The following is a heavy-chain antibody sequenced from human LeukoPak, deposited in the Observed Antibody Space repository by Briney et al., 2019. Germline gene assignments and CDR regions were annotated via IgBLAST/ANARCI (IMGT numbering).Heavy chain of an antibody. J-gene: IGHJ5*02. CDR3: ARDREWELLRGGDWFDP. CDR1: GYTFTGYY. D-gene: IGHD1-26*01. V-gene: IGHV1-2*02. CDR2: INPNSGGT. Sequence: ASVKVSCKASGYTFTGYYMHWVRQAPGQGLEWMGWINPNSGGTNYAQKFQGRVTMTRDTSISTAYMELSRLRSDDTAVYYCARDREWELLRGGDWFDPWGQGTLVTVSS.